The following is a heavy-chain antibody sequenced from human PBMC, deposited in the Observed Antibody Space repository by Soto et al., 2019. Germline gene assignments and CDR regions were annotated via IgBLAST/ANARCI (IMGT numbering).Heavy chain of an antibody. CDR1: GLNICSYS. D-gene: IGHD6-13*01. V-gene: IGHV3-23*01. Sequence: PGGSMIHSSASSGLNICSYSVSLIRQKQGKGLEWVSAISGSGGSTYYADSVKGRFTISRDNSKNTLYLQMNSLRAEDTAVYYCARGAAAAVSVARVWFDPWGRGTLVTVSS. CDR3: ARGAAAAVSVARVWFDP. J-gene: IGHJ5*02. CDR2: ISGSGGST.